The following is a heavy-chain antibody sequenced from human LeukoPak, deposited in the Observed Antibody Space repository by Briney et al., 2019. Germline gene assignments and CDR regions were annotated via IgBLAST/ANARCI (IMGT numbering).Heavy chain of an antibody. D-gene: IGHD3-22*01. J-gene: IGHJ4*02. CDR3: ARDGYYYDSSGYYYPTFDY. CDR2: IYSGGST. CDR1: GFTASSNY. V-gene: IGHV3-66*01. Sequence: GGSLRLSCAASGFTASSNYMSWVRQAPGKGLEWVSVIYSGGSTYYADSVKGRFTISRDNSKNTLYLQMNSLRAEDTAVYYCARDGYYYDSSGYYYPTFDYWGQGTLVTVSS.